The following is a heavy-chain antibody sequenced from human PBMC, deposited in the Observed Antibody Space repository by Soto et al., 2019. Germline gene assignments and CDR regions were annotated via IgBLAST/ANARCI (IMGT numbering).Heavy chain of an antibody. D-gene: IGHD3-9*01. CDR2: IWYDGSNK. J-gene: IGHJ6*02. V-gene: IGHV3-33*01. Sequence: QVQLVESGGGVVQPGRSLRLSCAASGFTFSSYGMHWVRQAPGKGLEWAAVIWYDGSNKYYADSVKGRFTISRDNSKNTLYLQMNSLRAEDTAVYYCAREAGLGLNYDILTGYSYYYYGMDVWGQGTTVTVSS. CDR1: GFTFSSYG. CDR3: AREAGLGLNYDILTGYSYYYYGMDV.